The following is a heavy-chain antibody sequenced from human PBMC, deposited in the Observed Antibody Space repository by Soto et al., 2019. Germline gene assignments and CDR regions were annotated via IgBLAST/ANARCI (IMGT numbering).Heavy chain of an antibody. J-gene: IGHJ4*02. D-gene: IGHD3-9*01. V-gene: IGHV3-7*01. Sequence: EDSLRLSYAAPEFTLSSYWMSWVRQAPGKGLEWVANIEEDGSEKYDVDYVKGRFTISRDNAKNSLFLQMNSLRAEDTAVYYCVRDVESGILTGPRFAYGGQGTVVNVSS. CDR3: VRDVESGILTGPRFAY. CDR1: EFTLSSYW. CDR2: IEEDGSEK.